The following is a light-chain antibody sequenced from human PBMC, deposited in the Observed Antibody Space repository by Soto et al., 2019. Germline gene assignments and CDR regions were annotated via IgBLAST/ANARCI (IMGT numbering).Light chain of an antibody. CDR3: LHDYNYPYT. J-gene: IGKJ2*01. CDR1: QGIRND. Sequence: AIQLTQFPSSLSASVGDRVTITCRASQGIRNDLGWYRQKSGRAPKLLIFGASTLQSGVPSRFSGSGSGTDFTLTISSLQPEDFATYYCLHDYNYPYTFGQGTKVDIK. CDR2: GAS. V-gene: IGKV1-6*01.